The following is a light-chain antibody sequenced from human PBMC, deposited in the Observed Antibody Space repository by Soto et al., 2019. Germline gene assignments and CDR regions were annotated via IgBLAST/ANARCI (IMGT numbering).Light chain of an antibody. Sequence: IQLTPSPASRSASVGGRVTFTGRASQDIAIYLDWYQQKPGEAPNLLIHTASTVHGGVPSRFSGSGSGTDFTLTITSLQAEDFATYYCQQTRAYPSTFGGGTKVDIK. V-gene: IGKV1-9*01. CDR3: QQTRAYPST. CDR1: QDIAIY. CDR2: TAS. J-gene: IGKJ4*01.